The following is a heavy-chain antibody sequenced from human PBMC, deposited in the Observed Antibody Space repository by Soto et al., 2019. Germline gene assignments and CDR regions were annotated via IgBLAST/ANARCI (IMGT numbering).Heavy chain of an antibody. CDR1: GPPHSNFA. Sequence: GGSLRLSCTASGPPHSNFAMMWARQAPGKGLECVSGIYGSGRGIEYADSVKGRFTISRDNSKNTVYLQMTDLRADDTAVYYCARQVYTVVTPFDYWGQGALVTVSS. J-gene: IGHJ4*02. CDR3: ARQVYTVVTPFDY. V-gene: IGHV3-23*05. CDR2: IYGSGRGI. D-gene: IGHD2-21*02.